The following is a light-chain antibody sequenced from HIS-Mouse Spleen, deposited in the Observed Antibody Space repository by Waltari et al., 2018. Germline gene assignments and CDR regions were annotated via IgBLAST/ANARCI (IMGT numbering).Light chain of an antibody. CDR3: CSDAGSSSVV. V-gene: IGLV2-23*01. CDR1: SSDVGSYNL. Sequence: QSALTQPASVSGSPGQSITISCTGTSSDVGSYNLVSWYQQHPGKAPNHMIYEGSKRPSGVSNRFSGSKSGNTSSLTLSGLQAVDEADYYCCSDAGSSSVVFGGGTKLTVL. J-gene: IGLJ2*01. CDR2: EGS.